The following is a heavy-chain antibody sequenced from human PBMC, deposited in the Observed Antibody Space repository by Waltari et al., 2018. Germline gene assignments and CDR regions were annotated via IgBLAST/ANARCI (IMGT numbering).Heavy chain of an antibody. J-gene: IGHJ6*02. V-gene: IGHV3-23*01. CDR3: AKDEGARLAPTFGMDA. Sequence: EMQLLESGGALVQPGGSLRVSWPASGFPFSTYTIHWVRQAPGKGLDWVAVMTASGLMDYGDSVKGRFIISRDNSKNTLYLEMYRLRVEDTARYYCAKDEGARLAPTFGMDAWGQGTTVIVSS. CDR1: GFPFSTYT. CDR2: MTASGLM. D-gene: IGHD6-6*01.